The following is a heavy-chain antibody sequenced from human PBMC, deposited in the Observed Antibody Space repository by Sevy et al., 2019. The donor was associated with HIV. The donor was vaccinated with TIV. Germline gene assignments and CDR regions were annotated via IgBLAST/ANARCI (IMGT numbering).Heavy chain of an antibody. Sequence: SETRSLTCTVFGGSISSYYWNWIRQPPGKGLEWIGYIYYSGSTNYNPSLKSRVTISVDMSKNQFSLKLSSVTAADTAVYYCARESPLGVEWELSRPQNWFDPWGQGTLVTVSS. CDR1: GGSISSYY. V-gene: IGHV4-59*01. CDR3: ARESPLGVEWELSRPQNWFDP. D-gene: IGHD1-26*01. J-gene: IGHJ5*02. CDR2: IYYSGST.